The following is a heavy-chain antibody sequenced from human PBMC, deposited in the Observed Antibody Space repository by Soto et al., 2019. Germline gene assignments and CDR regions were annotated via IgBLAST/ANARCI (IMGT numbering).Heavy chain of an antibody. Sequence: QVQLVQSGAEVKKPGASVKVSCKASGYTFTRYDINWVRQATGQGLEWMGWMNPNSGNTAYAQKFQGRVTMTRNTPISTVDMELSSLRSGDTAVYYCAIEGGYSYGFGYWGQGTLVTVSS. V-gene: IGHV1-8*01. J-gene: IGHJ4*02. D-gene: IGHD5-18*01. CDR3: AIEGGYSYGFGY. CDR2: MNPNSGNT. CDR1: GYTFTRYD.